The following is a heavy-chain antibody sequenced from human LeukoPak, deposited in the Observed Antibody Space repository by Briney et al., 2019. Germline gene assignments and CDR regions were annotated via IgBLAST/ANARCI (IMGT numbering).Heavy chain of an antibody. Sequence: SETLSLTCTVSGGSISTYYWSWIRQPPGKGLEWIGYIYYSGGTNYNPSLKSPVTMSVDTSKNQFSLKLSSVTAADTAVYYCAREHECSGGSCYSYYYYGMDVWGQGTTVTVSS. CDR2: IYYSGGT. D-gene: IGHD2-15*01. CDR3: AREHECSGGSCYSYYYYGMDV. CDR1: GGSISTYY. V-gene: IGHV4-59*12. J-gene: IGHJ6*02.